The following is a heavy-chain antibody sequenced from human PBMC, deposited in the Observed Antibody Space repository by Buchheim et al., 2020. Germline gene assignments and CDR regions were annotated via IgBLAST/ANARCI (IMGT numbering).Heavy chain of an antibody. CDR1: GFTFRNYA. D-gene: IGHD2-2*01. CDR2: ISSSGDNT. V-gene: IGHV3-23*04. Sequence: DVQLVESGGGLAQPGGSLRLSCAASGFTFRNYAMNWVRQAPGKGLEWVSIISSSGDNTNYADSVKGRFTISRDNSKNTSFLQMNSLRVEDTAIYYCAKTPCTSTNCLDALDIWGQGT. CDR3: AKTPCTSTNCLDALDI. J-gene: IGHJ3*02.